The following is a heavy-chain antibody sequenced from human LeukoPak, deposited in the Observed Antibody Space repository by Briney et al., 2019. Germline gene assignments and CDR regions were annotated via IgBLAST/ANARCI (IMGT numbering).Heavy chain of an antibody. CDR3: ARAPRYSSSWKPFDY. V-gene: IGHV4-34*01. CDR2: INHSGST. Sequence: SETLSLTCAVYGGSFSGYYWSWIRQPPGKGLEWIGEINHSGSTNYNPSLKSRVTISVDTSKNQFSLKLSSVTAADTAVYYCARAPRYSSSWKPFDYWGQGTLVTVSS. J-gene: IGHJ4*02. CDR1: GGSFSGYY. D-gene: IGHD6-13*01.